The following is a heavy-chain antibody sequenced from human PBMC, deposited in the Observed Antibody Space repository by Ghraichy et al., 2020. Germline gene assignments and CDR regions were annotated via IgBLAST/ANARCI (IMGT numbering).Heavy chain of an antibody. Sequence: LRLSCSVSGGSIRSGDYYWSWIRQPPGKGLEWIGHIYYSESTHMNPSLRSRLTMSVDTSKNQFSMRLTSVTSADTAVYYCARGPYSTGWSTAIDPWGQGTLVTVS. J-gene: IGHJ5*02. D-gene: IGHD6-19*01. CDR2: IYYSEST. CDR1: GGSIRSGDYY. CDR3: ARGPYSTGWSTAIDP. V-gene: IGHV4-30-4*01.